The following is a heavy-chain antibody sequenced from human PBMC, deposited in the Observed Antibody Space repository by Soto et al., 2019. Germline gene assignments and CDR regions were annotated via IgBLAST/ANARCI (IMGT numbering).Heavy chain of an antibody. Sequence: GGSLRLSCAASEFSFSRYWMHWVRQAPGKGLVWVSRVDSDGSDKIYADSVKGRFTISRDNAKNTPYLQLTGLRDEDTAVYYCARGGLDHAFDIWGQGTMVTVSS. CDR2: VDSDGSDK. CDR3: ARGGLDHAFDI. CDR1: EFSFSRYW. D-gene: IGHD3-16*01. V-gene: IGHV3-74*01. J-gene: IGHJ3*02.